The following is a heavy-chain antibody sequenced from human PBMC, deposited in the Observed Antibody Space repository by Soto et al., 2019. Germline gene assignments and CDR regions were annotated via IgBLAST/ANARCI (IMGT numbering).Heavy chain of an antibody. Sequence: SETLSLTCTVSGGSISSYYWSWIRQPPGKGLEWIGYIYYSGSTNYNPSLKSRVTISVDTSKNQFSLKLSSVTAADTAVYYCARVSGSYYYGMDVWGQGITVTVSS. CDR3: ARVSGSYYYGMDV. V-gene: IGHV4-59*08. D-gene: IGHD1-26*01. CDR2: IYYSGST. CDR1: GGSISSYY. J-gene: IGHJ6*02.